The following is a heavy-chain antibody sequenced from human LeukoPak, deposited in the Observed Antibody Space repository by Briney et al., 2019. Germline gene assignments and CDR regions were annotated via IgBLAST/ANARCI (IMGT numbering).Heavy chain of an antibody. CDR1: GFTFSSYV. Sequence: GGSLRLSCAASGFTFSSYVMSWVRQAPGKGLEWVSAISGSGGSTYYADSVKGRFAISRDNSKNTLYLQMNSLRAEDTALYYCARGSGSSWYFYFDYWGQGTLVTVSS. CDR2: ISGSGGST. CDR3: ARGSGSSWYFYFDY. J-gene: IGHJ4*02. V-gene: IGHV3-23*01. D-gene: IGHD6-13*01.